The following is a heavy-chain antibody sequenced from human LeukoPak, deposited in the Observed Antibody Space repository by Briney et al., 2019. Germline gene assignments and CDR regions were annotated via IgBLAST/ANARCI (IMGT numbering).Heavy chain of an antibody. CDR3: ARDFIVGATSP. V-gene: IGHV1-46*01. J-gene: IGHJ5*02. CDR2: INPSGGST. D-gene: IGHD1-26*01. Sequence: ASVKVSCKASGYTFTSYYMHWVRQAPGQGLEWMGIINPSGGSTSYAQKFQGRVTMTRDTSKSTVYMELSSLRSEDTAVYYCARDFIVGATSPWGQGTLVTVSS. CDR1: GYTFTSYY.